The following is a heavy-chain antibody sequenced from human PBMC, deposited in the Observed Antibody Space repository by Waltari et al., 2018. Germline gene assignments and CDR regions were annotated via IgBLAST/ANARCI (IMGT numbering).Heavy chain of an antibody. V-gene: IGHV4-59*01. CDR1: GGSISSYY. CDR2: IYYSGST. CDR3: ARWGDIVVVPAAIRVGFDY. D-gene: IGHD2-2*02. Sequence: QVQLQESGPGLVKPSETLSLTCTVSGGSISSYYWSWIRQPPGKGLEWIGYIYYSGSTNYTPSLKSRVTISVDTSKNQFSLKLSSVTAADTAVYYCARWGDIVVVPAAIRVGFDYWGQGTLVTVSS. J-gene: IGHJ4*02.